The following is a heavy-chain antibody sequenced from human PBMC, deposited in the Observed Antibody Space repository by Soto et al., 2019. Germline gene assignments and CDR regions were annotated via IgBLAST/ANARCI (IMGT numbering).Heavy chain of an antibody. CDR3: ARGEVSDDFWIGQFDP. CDR2: IWYDGSNK. Sequence: PGGSLRLSCAASGFTFSSYGMHWVRQAPGKGLEWVAVIWYDGSNKYYADSVKGRFTISRDNSKNTLYLQMNSLRAEDTAVYYCARGEVSDDFWIGQFDPWGQGTLVTVSS. J-gene: IGHJ5*02. CDR1: GFTFSSYG. D-gene: IGHD3-3*01. V-gene: IGHV3-33*01.